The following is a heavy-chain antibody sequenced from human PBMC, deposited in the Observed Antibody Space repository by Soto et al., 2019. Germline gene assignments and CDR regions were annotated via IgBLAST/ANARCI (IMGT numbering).Heavy chain of an antibody. CDR1: GFTFSNYA. D-gene: IGHD3-10*01. Sequence: QVHLVESGGGVVHPGRSLRLSCAASGFTFSNYAMHWVRKAPGKGLEWMPITSDDESRRYYADSVRGRFTISRDNSKNTLYLEMNSLRDEDTALFYCARGSGSGSFLIDYWGQGILVTVSS. J-gene: IGHJ4*02. CDR2: TSDDESRR. V-gene: IGHV3-30*04. CDR3: ARGSGSGSFLIDY.